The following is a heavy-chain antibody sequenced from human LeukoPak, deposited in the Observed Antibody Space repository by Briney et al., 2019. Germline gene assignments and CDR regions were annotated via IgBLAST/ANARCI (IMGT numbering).Heavy chain of an antibody. CDR2: INPSGGST. J-gene: IGHJ4*02. V-gene: IGHV1-46*01. D-gene: IGHD2-15*01. CDR1: GYTFTSYY. Sequence: GASVKVSCKASGYTFTSYYMHWVRQAPGQGLEWMGIINPSGGSTSYAQKFQGRVTVTRDTSTSTVYMELSSLRSEDTAVYYCARDPWGGYCSGGSCETSNDYWGQGTLVTVSS. CDR3: ARDPWGGYCSGGSCETSNDY.